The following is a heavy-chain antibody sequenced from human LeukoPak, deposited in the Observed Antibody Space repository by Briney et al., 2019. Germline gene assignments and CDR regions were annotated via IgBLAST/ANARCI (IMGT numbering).Heavy chain of an antibody. V-gene: IGHV4-38-2*02. D-gene: IGHD6-13*01. Sequence: SETLSLTCTVSGYSISSGYYWGWIRQPPGKGLEWIGSIYHSGSTYCNPSLKSRVTISVDTSKNQFSLKLSSVTAADTAVYYCARTRRQLVPDYFDYWGQGTLVTVSS. CDR3: ARTRRQLVPDYFDY. CDR2: IYHSGST. J-gene: IGHJ4*02. CDR1: GYSISSGYY.